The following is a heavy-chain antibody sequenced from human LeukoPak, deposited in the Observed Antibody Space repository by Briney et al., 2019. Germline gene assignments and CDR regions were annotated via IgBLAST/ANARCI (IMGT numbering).Heavy chain of an antibody. J-gene: IGHJ4*02. V-gene: IGHV4-31*03. Sequence: SQTLSLTCTVSGGSISSGGYYWSWIRQHPGKGLEWIGYIYYSGSTYYNPSLKSRVTMSVDTSKNQFSLKLSSVTAADTAVYYCAILRARRYFDYWGQGTLVTVSS. D-gene: IGHD6-6*01. CDR2: IYYSGST. CDR3: AILRARRYFDY. CDR1: GGSISSGGYY.